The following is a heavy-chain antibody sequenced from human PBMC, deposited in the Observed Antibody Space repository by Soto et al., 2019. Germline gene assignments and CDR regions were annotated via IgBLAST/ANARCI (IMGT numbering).Heavy chain of an antibody. Sequence: PSEPLSLPCTVSGGSVSSGSYYWSWIRQPPGKGLEWIGYIYYSGSTNYNPSLKSRVTISVDTSKNQFSLKLSSVTAADTAVYYCARVRIVGATTPFDYWGQGTLVTVSS. CDR3: ARVRIVGATTPFDY. J-gene: IGHJ4*02. V-gene: IGHV4-61*01. CDR1: GGSVSSGSYY. CDR2: IYYSGST. D-gene: IGHD1-26*01.